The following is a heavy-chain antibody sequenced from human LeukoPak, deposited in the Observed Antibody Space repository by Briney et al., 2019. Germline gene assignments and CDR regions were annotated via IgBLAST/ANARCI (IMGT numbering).Heavy chain of an antibody. V-gene: IGHV1-18*04. CDR1: GYTFTGYY. Sequence: ASVKVSCKASGYTFTGYYMHWVRQAPGQGLEWMGWISAYNGNTDYAQKLQGRVTMTTDTSTNTAYMELRSLRSDDTAVYYCARDLTYWGQGTLVTVSS. CDR3: ARDLTY. J-gene: IGHJ4*02. CDR2: ISAYNGNT.